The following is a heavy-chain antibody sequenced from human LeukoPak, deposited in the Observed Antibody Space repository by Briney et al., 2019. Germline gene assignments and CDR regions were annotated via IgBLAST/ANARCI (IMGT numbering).Heavy chain of an antibody. J-gene: IGHJ4*02. CDR2: ISGYNGNT. D-gene: IGHD3-10*01. CDR3: ARDYGSGSDRFDY. CDR1: GYTFTSYG. Sequence: ASVKVSCKASGYTFTSYGISWVRQAPGQGLEWMGWISGYNGNTNYAQKFQGRVTMTTDTSTSTADMELTSLRSDDTAVYYCARDYGSGSDRFDYWGLGTLVIVSS. V-gene: IGHV1-18*01.